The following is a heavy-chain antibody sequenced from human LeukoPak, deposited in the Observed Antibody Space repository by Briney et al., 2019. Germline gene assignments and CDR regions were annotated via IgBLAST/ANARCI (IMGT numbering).Heavy chain of an antibody. Sequence: SQTLSLTCTVSGGSISSGGYYWGWIRQHPGKGLEWIGYIYYSGSTYYNPSLKSRVTISVDTSKNQFSLKLSSVTAAGTAVYYCARMGGGYSSSWYLNTPGDYFDYWGQGTLVTVSS. CDR2: IYYSGST. CDR3: ARMGGGYSSSWYLNTPGDYFDY. D-gene: IGHD6-13*01. J-gene: IGHJ4*02. V-gene: IGHV4-31*03. CDR1: GGSISSGGYY.